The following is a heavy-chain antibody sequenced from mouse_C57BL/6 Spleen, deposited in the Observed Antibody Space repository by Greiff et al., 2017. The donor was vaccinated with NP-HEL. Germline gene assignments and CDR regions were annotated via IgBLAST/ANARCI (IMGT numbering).Heavy chain of an antibody. V-gene: IGHV1-53*01. CDR1: GYTFTSYW. J-gene: IGHJ4*01. CDR2: INPSNGGT. D-gene: IGHD2-1*01. Sequence: VQLQQPGTELVKPGASVKLSCKASGYTFTSYWMHWVKQRPGQGLEWIGNINPSNGGTNYNEKFKSKATLTVDKSSSTAYMQLSSLTSEDSAVYYCAREDYGNVDYYAMDYWGQGTSVTVSS. CDR3: AREDYGNVDYYAMDY.